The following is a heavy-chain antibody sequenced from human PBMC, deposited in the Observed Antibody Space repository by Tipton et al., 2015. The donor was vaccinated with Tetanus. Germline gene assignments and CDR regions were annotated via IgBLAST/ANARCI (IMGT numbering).Heavy chain of an antibody. V-gene: IGHV4-30-4*01. CDR3: ARTPDYYYGMDV. CDR1: GASFSSGDYY. J-gene: IGHJ6*02. CDR2: IYQTGTT. Sequence: TLSLTCTVSGASFSSGDYYWSWIRKPPGKDLEWIGYIYQTGTTYYNPSLKGRVTISMDRSNTQFSLRLDSLTAADTAVYYCARTPDYYYGMDVWGQGTTVTVSS.